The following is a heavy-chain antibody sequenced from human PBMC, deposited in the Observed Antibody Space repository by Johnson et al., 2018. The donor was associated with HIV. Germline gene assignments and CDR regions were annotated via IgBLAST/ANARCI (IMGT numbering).Heavy chain of an antibody. V-gene: IGHV3-11*01. CDR1: GFAFSDYY. J-gene: IGHJ3*02. Sequence: QVQLVESGGGLVKPGGSLRLSCAVSGFAFSDYYMSWIRQAPGKGLEWVSYISSSGGAIFYADSVKGRFTISRDTSKNTLYFQMNGLRAEDTAVYYCAKQNRGAFDIWGQGTMVTVSS. CDR3: AKQNRGAFDI. D-gene: IGHD1/OR15-1a*01. CDR2: ISSSGGAI.